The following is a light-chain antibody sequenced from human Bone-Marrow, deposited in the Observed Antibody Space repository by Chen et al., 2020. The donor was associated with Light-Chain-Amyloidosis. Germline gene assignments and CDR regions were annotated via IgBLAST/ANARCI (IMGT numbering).Light chain of an antibody. CDR3: QSADSSGTDEVI. V-gene: IGLV3-25*03. J-gene: IGLJ2*01. CDR2: RDT. Sequence: SYELTQPPSVSVSPGQTARITCSGDDLPTKYAYWYQQKPGPAPVLVIHRDTERPAGFSERFSGSISGTTATLTISGVQAEDEADYHCQSADSSGTDEVIFGGGTKLTVL. CDR1: DLPTKY.